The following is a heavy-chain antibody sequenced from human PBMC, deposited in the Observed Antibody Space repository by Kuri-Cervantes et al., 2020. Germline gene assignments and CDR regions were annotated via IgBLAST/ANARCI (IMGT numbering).Heavy chain of an antibody. CDR2: INTNTGGT. D-gene: IGHD3-10*01. CDR3: ARGVNFYGSGRDYLDP. Sequence: ASVKVSCKASGYTFTVYYMHWVRQAPGQGLEWMGWINTNTGGTKYAQKFQGRVTLTRDTSISTAYMDLSSLRSDDTAVYYCARGVNFYGSGRDYLDPWGQGTRVTGAS. J-gene: IGHJ5*02. V-gene: IGHV1-2*02. CDR1: GYTFTVYY.